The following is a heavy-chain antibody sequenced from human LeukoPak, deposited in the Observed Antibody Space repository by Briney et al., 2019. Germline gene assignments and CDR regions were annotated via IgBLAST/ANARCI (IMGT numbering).Heavy chain of an antibody. Sequence: PGGSLRLSCAACAWNFIDYAMHWVRQAPGKGLEGVAFIRFDGGSSYYVDYVKGRFTTSRDTSKNTLHMKMNSLRPEDTAVYYCAKGQDYSNYGSLDAFDIWGQGTMVTVSS. CDR2: IRFDGGSS. D-gene: IGHD4-11*01. CDR3: AKGQDYSNYGSLDAFDI. V-gene: IGHV3-30*02. J-gene: IGHJ3*02. CDR1: AWNFIDYA.